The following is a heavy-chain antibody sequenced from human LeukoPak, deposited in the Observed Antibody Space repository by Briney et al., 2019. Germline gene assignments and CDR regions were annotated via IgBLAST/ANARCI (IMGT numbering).Heavy chain of an antibody. CDR2: INPNSGGT. CDR1: GYTFTGCY. V-gene: IGHV1-2*02. Sequence: ASVKVSCKASGYTFTGCYMHWVRQAPGQGLEWMGWINPNSGGTNYAQKFQGRVTMTRDTSISTAYMELSRLRSDDTAVYYCARDGVIAAAYNWFDPWGQGTLVTVSS. CDR3: ARDGVIAAAYNWFDP. D-gene: IGHD6-13*01. J-gene: IGHJ5*02.